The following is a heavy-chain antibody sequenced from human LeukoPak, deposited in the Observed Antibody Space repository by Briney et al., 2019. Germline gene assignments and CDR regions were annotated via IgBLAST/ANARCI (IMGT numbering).Heavy chain of an antibody. J-gene: IGHJ4*02. CDR1: GFTFSSYA. Sequence: PGGSLRLSCAASGFTFSSYAMHWVRQAPGKGLEGVAVISYDGSNKYYADSVKGRFTISRDNSKNTLYLQMNSLRAEDTAVYYCARKPPAYYYDSSGQNIDYWGQGTLVTVSS. V-gene: IGHV3-30*04. CDR2: ISYDGSNK. D-gene: IGHD3-22*01. CDR3: ARKPPAYYYDSSGQNIDY.